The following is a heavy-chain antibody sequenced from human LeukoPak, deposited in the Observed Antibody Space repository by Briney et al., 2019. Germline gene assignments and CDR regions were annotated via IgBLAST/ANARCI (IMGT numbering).Heavy chain of an antibody. D-gene: IGHD6-13*01. CDR1: GGTFSSYA. Sequence: ASVKVSCKASGGTFSSYAISWVRQAPGQGLEWMGGIIPIFGTANYAQKFQGRVTITADESTSTAYMELSSLRFEDTAVYYCARDRTMYSSSWDPFDYWGQGTLVTVSS. CDR3: ARDRTMYSSSWDPFDY. J-gene: IGHJ4*02. V-gene: IGHV1-69*13. CDR2: IIPIFGTA.